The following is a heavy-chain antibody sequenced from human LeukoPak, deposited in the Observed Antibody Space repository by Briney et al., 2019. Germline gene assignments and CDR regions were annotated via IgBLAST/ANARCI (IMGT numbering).Heavy chain of an antibody. CDR2: IKEDGSER. CDR3: ARGYSSGWYRGGDFDY. J-gene: IGHJ4*02. Sequence: GGSLRLSCEGSAVIFSGHWMNWVRQTPGKGLEWVASIKEDGSERQYVDSVKGRFSISRDNTKGSLFLQLNSLRAEDTAVYYCARGYSSGWYRGGDFDYWGQGTLVTVSS. D-gene: IGHD6-19*01. V-gene: IGHV3-7*03. CDR1: AVIFSGHW.